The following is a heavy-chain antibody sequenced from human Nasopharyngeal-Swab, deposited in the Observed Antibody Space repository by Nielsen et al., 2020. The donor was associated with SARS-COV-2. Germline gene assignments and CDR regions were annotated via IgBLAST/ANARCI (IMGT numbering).Heavy chain of an antibody. J-gene: IGHJ4*02. V-gene: IGHV4-34*01. CDR2: INHSGST. CDR3: AGGWGYGSGSYYNVFDY. Sequence: SETLSLTCAVYGGSFSGYYWSWIRQPPGKGLEWIGEINHSGSTNYNPSLKSRVTISVDTSKNQFSLKLSSVTAADTAVYYCAGGWGYGSGSYYNVFDYWGQGTLVTVSS. CDR1: GGSFSGYY. D-gene: IGHD3-10*01.